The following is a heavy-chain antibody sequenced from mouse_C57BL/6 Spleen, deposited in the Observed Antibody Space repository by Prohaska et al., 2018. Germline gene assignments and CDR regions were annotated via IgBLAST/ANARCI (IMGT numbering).Heavy chain of an antibody. V-gene: IGHV5-6*01. D-gene: IGHD3-2*02. CDR2: ISSGGSYT. CDR3: ARHPGSSGYPGDY. J-gene: IGHJ4*01. Sequence: ISSGGSYTYYPDSVKGRFTISRDNAKNTLYLQMSSLKSEDTAMYYCARHPGSSGYPGDYWGQGTSVTVSS.